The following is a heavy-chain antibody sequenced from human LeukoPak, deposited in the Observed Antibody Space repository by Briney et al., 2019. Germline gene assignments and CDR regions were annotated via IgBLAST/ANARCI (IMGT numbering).Heavy chain of an antibody. Sequence: SETLSLTCAVYGGSFSGYYWSWIRQPPGKGLEWIAGINHSGSTNYNPALKRRVTISLVTSKKQFSLKLSSVTAADTAVYYCARGRAWTGYRRLVVAAFHIWRQGTMLSVSS. CDR2: INHSGST. CDR3: ARGRAWTGYRRLVVAAFHI. D-gene: IGHD3/OR15-3a*01. CDR1: GGSFSGYY. V-gene: IGHV4-34*01. J-gene: IGHJ3*02.